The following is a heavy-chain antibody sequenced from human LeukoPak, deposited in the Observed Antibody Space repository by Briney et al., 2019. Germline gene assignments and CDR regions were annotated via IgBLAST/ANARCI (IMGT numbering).Heavy chain of an antibody. D-gene: IGHD2-15*01. Sequence: SETLSLTCAVYGGSFSGYYWSWIRQPPGKGLEWIGEINHSGSTNYNPSLKSRVTISVDTSKNQFSLKLSSVTAADTAVYYCARDSKTVVAYWYFDLWGRGTLVTVSS. CDR1: GGSFSGYY. V-gene: IGHV4-34*01. CDR3: ARDSKTVVAYWYFDL. CDR2: INHSGST. J-gene: IGHJ2*01.